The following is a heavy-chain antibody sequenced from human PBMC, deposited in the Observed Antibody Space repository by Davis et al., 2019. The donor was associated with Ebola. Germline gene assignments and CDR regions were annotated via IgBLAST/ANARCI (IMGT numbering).Heavy chain of an antibody. J-gene: IGHJ5*02. CDR2: IAPSGGST. D-gene: IGHD5-18*01. CDR1: EYTFTSYY. Sequence: ASVKVSCKASEYTFTSYYVHWVRQAPGQGLEWMGAIAPSGGSTIYAQKFQGRVTMTRDTSTSTVYMELSSLRSEDTAVYYCARGHTYGRWDDRFDPWGQGTLVTVSS. V-gene: IGHV1-46*01. CDR3: ARGHTYGRWDDRFDP.